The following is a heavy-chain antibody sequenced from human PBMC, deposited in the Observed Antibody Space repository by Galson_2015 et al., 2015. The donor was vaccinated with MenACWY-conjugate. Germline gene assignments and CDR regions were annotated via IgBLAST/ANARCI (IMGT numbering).Heavy chain of an antibody. J-gene: IGHJ6*02. Sequence: SLRLSCAASGFTFDDYGMNWVRQAPGKGLEWVSGINWNGAGTGYADSVKGRFTISRDNAKNSLYLQMNSLRAEDTALYYCARGCSSTTCYWDYYGMDVWGQGILVTVSS. CDR1: GFTFDDYG. V-gene: IGHV3-20*04. D-gene: IGHD2-2*01. CDR2: INWNGAGT. CDR3: ARGCSSTTCYWDYYGMDV.